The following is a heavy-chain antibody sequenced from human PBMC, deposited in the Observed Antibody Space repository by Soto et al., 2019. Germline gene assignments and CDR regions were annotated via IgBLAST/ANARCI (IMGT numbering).Heavy chain of an antibody. CDR2: IHYSGRT. CDR1: GGSITNDDKY. D-gene: IGHD3-10*01. J-gene: IGHJ4*02. Sequence: QLQLQESGPGLVKPSETLSLTCTVSGGSITNDDKYWGWIRQSPGKGLDWIGTIHYSGRTYYNPSLKSRVTISVDASRTQCSLKLRSVTAADTAVYDCARVLWSGESPLDYWGRGTMVTVSS. V-gene: IGHV4-39*02. CDR3: ARVLWSGESPLDY.